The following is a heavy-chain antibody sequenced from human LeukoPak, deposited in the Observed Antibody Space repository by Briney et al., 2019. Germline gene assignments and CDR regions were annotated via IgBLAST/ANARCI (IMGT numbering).Heavy chain of an antibody. D-gene: IGHD5-12*01. V-gene: IGHV3-33*06. CDR1: GFTFRSYG. Sequence: GGSLRLSCAASGFTFRSYGMHWVRQTPGKGLGWVAMIWYDGSKQFYGDSVKGRFTISRDNSKNTLYLLTTRLRADDTAVYYCAKDTGYSSGYYLDYWGQGTLVTVSS. J-gene: IGHJ4*02. CDR3: AKDTGYSSGYYLDY. CDR2: IWYDGSKQ.